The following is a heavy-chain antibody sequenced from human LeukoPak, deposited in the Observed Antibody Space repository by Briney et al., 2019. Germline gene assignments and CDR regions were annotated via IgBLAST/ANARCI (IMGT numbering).Heavy chain of an antibody. CDR3: ARGRYCSGGSCYTYNWFDP. D-gene: IGHD2-15*01. Sequence: WASVKVSCKASGGTFTSYGISWVRQAPGQGLEWMGWISAYNGNTNYAQKLQGRVTMTTDTSTSTAYMELRSLRSDDTAVYYCARGRYCSGGSCYTYNWFDPWGQGTLVTVSS. V-gene: IGHV1-18*01. CDR1: GGTFTSYG. CDR2: ISAYNGNT. J-gene: IGHJ5*02.